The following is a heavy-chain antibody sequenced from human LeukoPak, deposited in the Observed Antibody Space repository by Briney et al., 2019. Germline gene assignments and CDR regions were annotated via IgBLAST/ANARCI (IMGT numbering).Heavy chain of an antibody. CDR1: GGSFSGYY. D-gene: IGHD1-1*01. CDR2: INHSGST. CDR3: ARGRVSSSTWYSTYYYYFYMDV. Sequence: SETLSLTCAVYGGSFSGYYWSWIRQPPGKGLEWIGEINHSGSTNYSPSLKSRVTISVDSSKNQLSLKLSSVTAADTAVYFCARGRVSSSTWYSTYYYYFYMDVWGKGTTVTVSS. V-gene: IGHV4-34*01. J-gene: IGHJ6*03.